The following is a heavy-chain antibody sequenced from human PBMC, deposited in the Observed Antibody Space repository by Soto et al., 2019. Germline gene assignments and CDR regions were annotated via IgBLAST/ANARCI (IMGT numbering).Heavy chain of an antibody. CDR3: VRIRYQLPSSVLWLDP. V-gene: IGHV4-34*01. J-gene: IGHJ5*02. CDR1: GGFLSESY. CDR2: INHVGGT. Sequence: SATLSLTCAGYGGFLSESYWTWIRQPPGKGLEWIGEINHVGGTNYNPSLKSRVTMSVDTSQNQFSLRLISVTAADTAMYFCVRIRYQLPSSVLWLDPWGQGTPVTVSS. D-gene: IGHD3-16*01.